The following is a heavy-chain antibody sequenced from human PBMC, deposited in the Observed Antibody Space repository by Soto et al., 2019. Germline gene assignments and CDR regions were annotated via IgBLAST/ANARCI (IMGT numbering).Heavy chain of an antibody. D-gene: IGHD1-26*01. CDR2: ISRDGSHT. J-gene: IGHJ4*02. V-gene: IGHV3-30*04. Sequence: GGSLRLSCAASGFTFRNYAIHWVRQAPGKGLEWVAVISRDGSHTYYLDSVKGRFTISRDNSKDTVNLLMNSLRDDDSAMYYCARSINSAVADSFDFWGQGTLVTVSS. CDR3: ARSINSAVADSFDF. CDR1: GFTFRNYA.